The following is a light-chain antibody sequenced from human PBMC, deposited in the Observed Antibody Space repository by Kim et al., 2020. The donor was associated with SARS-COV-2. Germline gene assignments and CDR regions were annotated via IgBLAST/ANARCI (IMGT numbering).Light chain of an antibody. Sequence: EIVMTQSPATLSVSPGERATLSCRASQSVSSNLAWYQQKPGQAPRLLIYGASTRATGIPARFSGSGSGTEFTLTISSLQSEDFAVYYWQKYNNWPPKTFGGGTKVDIK. CDR3: QKYNNWPPKT. J-gene: IGKJ4*01. CDR2: GAS. CDR1: QSVSSN. V-gene: IGKV3D-15*01.